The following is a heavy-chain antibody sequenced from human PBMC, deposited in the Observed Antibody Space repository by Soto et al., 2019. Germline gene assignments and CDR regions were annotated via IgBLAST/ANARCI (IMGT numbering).Heavy chain of an antibody. CDR1: GGSISSGGYY. CDR3: ARCLRVTTTFDY. J-gene: IGHJ4*02. V-gene: IGHV4-31*03. D-gene: IGHD4-17*01. Sequence: QVQLQESGPGLVKPSQTLSLTCTVSGGSISSGGYYWSWIRQHPGKGLEWIGYIYYGGSTYYNPSRKSRVTISVDTSKNQFSLKLSSVTAADTAVYYCARCLRVTTTFDYWGQGTLVTVSS. CDR2: IYYGGST.